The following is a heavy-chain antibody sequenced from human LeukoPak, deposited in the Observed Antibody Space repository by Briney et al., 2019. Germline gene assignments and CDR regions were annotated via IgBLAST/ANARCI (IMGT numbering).Heavy chain of an antibody. Sequence: ASVKVSCKASGYSFTGYYILWVRQAPGQGLEWMGWINPNSGGTNYAQKFQGRVTMTRDTSISTAYMELSRLRSDDTAVYYCASRSSNYYYYMDVWGKGTTVTVSS. CDR3: ASRSSNYYYYMDV. J-gene: IGHJ6*03. D-gene: IGHD2-2*01. CDR1: GYSFTGYY. V-gene: IGHV1-2*02. CDR2: INPNSGGT.